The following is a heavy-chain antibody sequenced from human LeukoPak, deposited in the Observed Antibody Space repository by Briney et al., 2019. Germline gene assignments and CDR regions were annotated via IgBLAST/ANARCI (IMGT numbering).Heavy chain of an antibody. D-gene: IGHD3/OR15-3a*01. J-gene: IGHJ6*02. V-gene: IGHV3-23*01. Sequence: GGSLRLSCAASGFTSSSYAMSWVRQAPGKGLEWVSAISGSGGSTYYADSVKGRFTISRDNSKNTLYLQMNSLRAEDTAVYYCAKSTKGLYYYYGMDVWGQGTTVTVSS. CDR2: ISGSGGST. CDR1: GFTSSSYA. CDR3: AKSTKGLYYYYGMDV.